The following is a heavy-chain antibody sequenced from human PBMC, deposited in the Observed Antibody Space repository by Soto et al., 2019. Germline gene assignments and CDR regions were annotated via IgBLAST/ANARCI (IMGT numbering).Heavy chain of an antibody. CDR3: ASTKYYYASSGYGAFDI. Sequence: RXSVKVSCKASGGTFISYAIIWVRQAPGQGLEWMGGIIPIFGTANYAQKFQGRVTITADESTSTAYMELSSLRSEDTAVYYCASTKYYYASSGYGAFDIWGQGTMVTVSS. V-gene: IGHV1-69*13. CDR1: GGTFISYA. D-gene: IGHD3-22*01. CDR2: IIPIFGTA. J-gene: IGHJ3*02.